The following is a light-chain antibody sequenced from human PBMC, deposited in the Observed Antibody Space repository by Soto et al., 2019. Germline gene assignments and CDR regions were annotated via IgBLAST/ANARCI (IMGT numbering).Light chain of an antibody. CDR1: SSDVGGYNY. CDR2: YVS. V-gene: IGLV2-14*01. CDR3: SSYTSSSALYV. Sequence: QSALTQPASVSGSPGQSITISCTGTSSDVGGYNYVSWYQQHPGKAPKLMIYYVSNRLSGVSNRFSGSKSGNTASLTISGLQAEDEDAYYCSSYTSSSALYVFGTGTKLTVL. J-gene: IGLJ1*01.